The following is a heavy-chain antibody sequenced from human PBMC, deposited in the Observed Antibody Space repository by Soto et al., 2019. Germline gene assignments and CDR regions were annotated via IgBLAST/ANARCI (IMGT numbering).Heavy chain of an antibody. J-gene: IGHJ4*02. CDR1: GFTFSSYA. CDR3: AKRSSSSTFDY. D-gene: IGHD6-6*01. V-gene: IGHV3-23*01. Sequence: EVQLLESGGGLVQPGESLRLSCAASGFTFSSYAMSWVRQAPGKGLEWVSVISGSEDSTYYADSVKDRFTISRDNSKNTLYLQMNSLRAEDTAVYYCAKRSSSSTFDYWGQGTLVTVSS. CDR2: ISGSEDST.